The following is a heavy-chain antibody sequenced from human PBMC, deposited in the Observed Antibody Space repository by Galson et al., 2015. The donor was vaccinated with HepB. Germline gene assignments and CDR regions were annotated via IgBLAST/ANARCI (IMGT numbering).Heavy chain of an antibody. J-gene: IGHJ4*02. D-gene: IGHD3-22*01. V-gene: IGHV3-33*01. CDR1: GFTFSSYG. CDR2: TWYHGRDQ. CDR3: ARDGDTSGHYGIFDY. Sequence: SLRLSCAASGFTFSSYGIHWVRQAPGKGLEWVSVTWYHGRDQYYADSVTGRFTVSRDQSKNTVYLQMNSLRAEDTGLYFCARDGDTSGHYGIFDYWGQGALVTVSS.